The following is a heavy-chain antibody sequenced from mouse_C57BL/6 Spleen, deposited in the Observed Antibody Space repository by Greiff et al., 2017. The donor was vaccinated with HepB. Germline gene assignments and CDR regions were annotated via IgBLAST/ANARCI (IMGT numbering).Heavy chain of an antibody. CDR3: ARDGPYAMDY. V-gene: IGHV1-69*01. CDR2: IDPSDSYT. D-gene: IGHD2-3*01. J-gene: IGHJ4*01. CDR1: GYTFTSYW. Sequence: VQLQQPGAELVMPGASVKLSCKASGYTFTSYWMHWVKQRPGQGLEWIGEIDPSDSYTNYNQKFKGKSTLTVDKSSSTAYMQLSSLTSEDSAVYYCARDGPYAMDYWGQGTSVTVSS.